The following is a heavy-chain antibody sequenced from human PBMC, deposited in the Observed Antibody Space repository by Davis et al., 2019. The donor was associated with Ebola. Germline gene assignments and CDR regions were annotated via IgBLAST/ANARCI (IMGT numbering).Heavy chain of an antibody. D-gene: IGHD3-16*01. V-gene: IGHV4-38-2*02. CDR1: GYSITSGYY. J-gene: IGHJ4*02. Sequence: PSETLSLTCTVSGYSITSGYYWGWTRQPPGKGLEWIGTIYHSGTTYYNPSLKSRVTMSVDTSKNQFSLNLSSVTAADTAVYFCARFGGGAYWGQGTLVTVSS. CDR3: ARFGGGAY. CDR2: IYHSGTT.